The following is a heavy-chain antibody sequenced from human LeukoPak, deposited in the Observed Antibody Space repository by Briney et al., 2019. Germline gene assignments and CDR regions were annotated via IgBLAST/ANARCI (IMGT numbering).Heavy chain of an antibody. D-gene: IGHD6-13*01. J-gene: IGHJ5*02. CDR1: GFTFSSYG. Sequence: GGSLRLSCAASGFTFSSYGMHWVRQAPGKGLEWGAFIRYDGSNKYYADSVKGRFTISRDNSKTTLYLQMNSLRAEDTAVYYCAKLTSYSSSWYRWFDPWGQGTLVTVSS. V-gene: IGHV3-30*02. CDR2: IRYDGSNK. CDR3: AKLTSYSSSWYRWFDP.